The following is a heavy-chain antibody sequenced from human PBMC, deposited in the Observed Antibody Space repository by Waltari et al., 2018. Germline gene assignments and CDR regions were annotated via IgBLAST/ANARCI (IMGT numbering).Heavy chain of an antibody. V-gene: IGHV3-74*01. D-gene: IGHD1-1*01. CDR1: GFTFSTYW. CDR3: AVPGGTVYLGAFDI. CDR2: INNDGSYT. J-gene: IGHJ3*02. Sequence: EVQLVESGGGLVQPGGSLRLSCAASGFTFSTYWMHWVRQAPGKGLVWVSRINNDGSYTSYADSVKGRITISRDNAKNTLYLQMNSLRAEDTAVYYCAVPGGTVYLGAFDIWGQGTMVTVSS.